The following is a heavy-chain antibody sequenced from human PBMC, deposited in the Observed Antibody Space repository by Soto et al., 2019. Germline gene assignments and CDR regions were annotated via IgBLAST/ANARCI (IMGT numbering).Heavy chain of an antibody. CDR2: IYYRGST. CDR1: GGSISGYY. CDR3: AKLPGANYAGMFHP. Sequence: SETLSLTCTVSGGSISGYYWSWIRQPPGKGLEWIGYIYYRGSTSYNPSLKSRLTISVDTSKNQFTLRLTSVTAADTAINYCAKLPGANYAGMFHPWSPEILVTVSS. J-gene: IGHJ5*02. V-gene: IGHV4-59*01. D-gene: IGHD1-7*01.